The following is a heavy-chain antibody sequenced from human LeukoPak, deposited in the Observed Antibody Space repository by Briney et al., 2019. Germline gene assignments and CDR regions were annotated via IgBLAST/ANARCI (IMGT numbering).Heavy chain of an antibody. CDR1: GGSISSYY. D-gene: IGHD5-18*01. Sequence: SETLSLTCTVSGGSISSYYWSWIRQPPGKGLEWMGYIYYSGSTNYNPSLKSRVTISVDTSKNQFSLKLSSVTAADTAVYYCARQGLGYSYGYPSPHFDYWGQGTLVTVSS. CDR2: IYYSGST. V-gene: IGHV4-59*08. CDR3: ARQGLGYSYGYPSPHFDY. J-gene: IGHJ4*02.